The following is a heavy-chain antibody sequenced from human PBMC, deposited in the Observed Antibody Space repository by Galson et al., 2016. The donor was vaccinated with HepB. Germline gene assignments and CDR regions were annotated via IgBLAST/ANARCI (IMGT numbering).Heavy chain of an antibody. J-gene: IGHJ6*02. CDR3: ARDRSGWFREFHDGMDV. Sequence: SVKVSCKASGNTFTNYYIHWVRQAPGQGLEWMGVIKPSGGSTSYAQKFQVRVTMTRDTSTSTVYMELSSLTSEDTAVYYCARDRSGWFREFHDGMDVWGQGTTVTVSS. CDR1: GNTFTNYY. CDR2: IKPSGGST. D-gene: IGHD3-10*01. V-gene: IGHV1-46*01.